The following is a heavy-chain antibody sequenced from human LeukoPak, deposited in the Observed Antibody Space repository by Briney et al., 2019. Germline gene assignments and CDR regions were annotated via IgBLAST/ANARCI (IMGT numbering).Heavy chain of an antibody. J-gene: IGHJ5*02. CDR2: IYHSGST. CDR3: ASTRGTLRGWFDP. V-gene: IGHV4-30-2*01. CDR1: GGSISSGGYS. D-gene: IGHD3-16*01. Sequence: SETLSLTCAVSGGSISSGGYSWSWIRQPPGKGPEWLGYIYHSGSTYYNPSLKSRVTISVDRSKNQFSLKLSSVTAADTAVYYCASTRGTLRGWFDPWGQGTLVTVSS.